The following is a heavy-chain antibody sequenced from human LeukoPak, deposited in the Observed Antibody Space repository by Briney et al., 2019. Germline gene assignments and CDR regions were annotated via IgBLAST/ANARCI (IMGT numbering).Heavy chain of an antibody. Sequence: SETLSLTCTVSGGSISSGSYYWSWIRQPAGKGLEWIGRIYTSGSTNYNPSLKSRVTISVDTSKNQFSLKLSSVTAADTAVYYCARGGAVQLWLGRYFDYWGQGTLVTVSS. CDR2: IYTSGST. J-gene: IGHJ4*02. CDR1: GGSISSGSYY. D-gene: IGHD5-18*01. V-gene: IGHV4-61*02. CDR3: ARGGAVQLWLGRYFDY.